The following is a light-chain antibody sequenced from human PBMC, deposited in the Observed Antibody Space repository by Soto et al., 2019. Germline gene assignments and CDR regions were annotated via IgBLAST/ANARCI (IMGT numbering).Light chain of an antibody. V-gene: IGKV3-20*01. CDR2: GAS. CDR3: QQSGSSSGWT. J-gene: IGKJ1*01. CDR1: QSVSSSY. Sequence: EIVLTQSPGTLSLSPGDRATLSCRASQSVSSSYLAWYQQRPGQAPRLLIYGASSRATGTPDRFSGSGSGIDFTLTISRLEPEDFAVYYCQQSGSSSGWTFGQGTKVDIK.